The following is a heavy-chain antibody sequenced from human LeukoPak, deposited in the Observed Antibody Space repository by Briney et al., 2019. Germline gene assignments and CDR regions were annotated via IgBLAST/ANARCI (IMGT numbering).Heavy chain of an antibody. CDR2: IKEDGSET. Sequence: GGSLRLSSAASGFSFHNYWMSWVRQTPGKGLEWVANIKEDGSETYYVDSLKGRFTISRDNAKTSLYLQMTSLRADDTAVYYCARDDGFRTVDYWGQGTLVTVSS. CDR1: GFSFHNYW. J-gene: IGHJ4*02. D-gene: IGHD1-14*01. V-gene: IGHV3-7*01. CDR3: ARDDGFRTVDY.